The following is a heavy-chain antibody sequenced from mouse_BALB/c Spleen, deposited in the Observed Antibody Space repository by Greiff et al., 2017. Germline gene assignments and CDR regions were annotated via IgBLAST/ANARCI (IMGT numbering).Heavy chain of an antibody. J-gene: IGHJ3*01. CDR2: ISDGGSYT. CDR3: ARGGITRFAY. Sequence: EVQVVESGGGLVKPGGSLKLSCAASGFTFSDYYMYWVRQTPEKRLEWVATISDGGSYTYYPDSVKGRFTISRDNAKNNLYLQMSSLKSEDTAMYYCARGGITRFAYWGQGTLVTVSA. CDR1: GFTFSDYY. D-gene: IGHD2-4*01. V-gene: IGHV5-4*02.